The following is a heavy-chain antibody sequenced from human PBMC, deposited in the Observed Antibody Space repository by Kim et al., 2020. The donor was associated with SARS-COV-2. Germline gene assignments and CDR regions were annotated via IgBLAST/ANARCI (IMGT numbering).Heavy chain of an antibody. V-gene: IGHV3-30*04. CDR2: ISYDGSNK. Sequence: GGSLRLSCVASGFTFSSYAMHWVRQAPGKGLEWVAVISYDGSNKYYADSVKGRFTISRDNSKNTLYLQMNSLRAEDTAVYYCARDAEDCSSTSCYSGWDYSYYGMEVWGQGTTVTVSS. CDR3: ARDAEDCSSTSCYSGWDYSYYGMEV. J-gene: IGHJ6*02. CDR1: GFTFSSYA. D-gene: IGHD2-2*01.